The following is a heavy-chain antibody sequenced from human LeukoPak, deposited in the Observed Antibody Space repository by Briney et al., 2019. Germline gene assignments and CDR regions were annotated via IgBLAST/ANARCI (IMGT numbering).Heavy chain of an antibody. D-gene: IGHD3-22*01. Sequence: GGSLRLPCAASGFTVSSNYMSWVRQAPGKGLEWVSVIYSGGSTYYADSVKGRFTISRDNSKNTLYLQMNSLRAEDTAVYYCAKLNYYDSSGYNSQPFDYWGQGTLVTVSS. CDR1: GFTVSSNY. V-gene: IGHV3-53*01. CDR2: IYSGGST. J-gene: IGHJ4*02. CDR3: AKLNYYDSSGYNSQPFDY.